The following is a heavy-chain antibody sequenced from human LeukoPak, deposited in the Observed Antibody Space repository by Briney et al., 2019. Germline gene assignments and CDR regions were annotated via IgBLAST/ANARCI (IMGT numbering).Heavy chain of an antibody. V-gene: IGHV3-21*01. Sequence: GGSLRLSCAASGFTFSSYWMSWVRQAPGKGLEWVSSISSSSSYIYYADSVKGRFTISRDNAKNSLYLQMNSLRAEDTAVYYCARAYSGYDRGDYWGQGTLVTVSS. D-gene: IGHD5-12*01. CDR3: ARAYSGYDRGDY. CDR2: ISSSSSYI. J-gene: IGHJ4*02. CDR1: GFTFSSYW.